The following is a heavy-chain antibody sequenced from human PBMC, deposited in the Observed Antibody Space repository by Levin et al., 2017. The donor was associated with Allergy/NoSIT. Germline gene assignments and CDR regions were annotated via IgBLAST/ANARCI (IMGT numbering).Heavy chain of an antibody. V-gene: IGHV1-18*01. CDR2: ISGFNGNT. J-gene: IGHJ4*02. Sequence: PGESLKISCKASGSTFTNYDISWVRQAPGQGLEWVGWISGFNGNTNYAQKVQGRVTMTTDTSTSTAYMELTSLRSDDTAVYFCTRGPGSSSAGLGYWGQGTLVTVSS. CDR1: GSTFTNYD. D-gene: IGHD6-6*01. CDR3: TRGPGSSSAGLGY.